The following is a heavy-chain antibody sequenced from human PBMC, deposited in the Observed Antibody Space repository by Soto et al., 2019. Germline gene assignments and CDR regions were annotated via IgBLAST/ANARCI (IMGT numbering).Heavy chain of an antibody. CDR2: LSGSGATT. CDR3: AKPPPTAPNTYYYYYGLDA. Sequence: EVKLLESGGTLEQPGGSLTLSCAASGFTFSSHAMSWVRQAPGKGLEWVSALSGSGATTYYADSVKGRFTVSRDNSKNTLYLQMNSLRAEDTAVYYCAKPPPTAPNTYYYYYGLDAWGQGTAVTVSS. D-gene: IGHD4-17*01. CDR1: GFTFSSHA. J-gene: IGHJ6*02. V-gene: IGHV3-23*01.